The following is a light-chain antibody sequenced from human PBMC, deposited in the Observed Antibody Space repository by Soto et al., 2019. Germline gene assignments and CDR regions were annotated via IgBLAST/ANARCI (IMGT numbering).Light chain of an antibody. CDR3: GTWDSSLSAGV. CDR1: SSNIGNNY. V-gene: IGLV1-51*02. CDR2: ESN. J-gene: IGLJ1*01. Sequence: QSVLPQPPSLSAAPGQKVTISCSGSSSNIGNNYVSWYQQLPGTAPKLLIYESNKRPSGIPDRFSGSKSGTSATLGITGHQTGDEADYYCGTWDSSLSAGVFGTGTKVTVL.